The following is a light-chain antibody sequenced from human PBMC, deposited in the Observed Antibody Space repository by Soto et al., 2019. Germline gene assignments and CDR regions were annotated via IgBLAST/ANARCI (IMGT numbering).Light chain of an antibody. CDR3: QQYYSTPWT. CDR1: QSVLYSSNNKKY. CDR2: WAS. Sequence: DIVMTQSPDSLAVSLGERATIKCKSSQSVLYSSNNKKYLAWYQQKPGQPPKLLIYWASTRESGVPDRFSGSGSGTDFTLTISSLQAGDVAVYYCQQYYSTPWTFGQGTKVEIK. V-gene: IGKV4-1*01. J-gene: IGKJ1*01.